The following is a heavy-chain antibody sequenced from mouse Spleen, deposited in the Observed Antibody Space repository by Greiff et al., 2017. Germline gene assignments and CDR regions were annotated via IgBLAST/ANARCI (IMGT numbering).Heavy chain of an antibody. CDR3: ARHESNDWYFDV. Sequence: EVQRVESGGGLVKPGGSLKLSCAASGFTFSSYTMSWVRQTPAKRLEWVATISSGGGNTYYPDSVKGRFTISRDNARNTLYLQMSSLRSEDTAMYYCARHESNDWYFDVWGAGTTVTVSS. J-gene: IGHJ1*01. CDR2: ISSGGGNT. V-gene: IGHV5-9*04. D-gene: IGHD2-5*01. CDR1: GFTFSSYT.